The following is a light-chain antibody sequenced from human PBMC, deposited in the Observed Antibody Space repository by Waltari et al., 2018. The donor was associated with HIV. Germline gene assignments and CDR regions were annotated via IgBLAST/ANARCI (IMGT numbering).Light chain of an antibody. V-gene: IGLV2-8*01. CDR1: SSDVGGYDY. CDR3: SSYAGRNTLL. Sequence: QSALTQPPSASGSPGQSVTISCTGTSSDVGGYDYVSWYQQHPGKAPKLMISEVNKRPSGVPDRFSCSRSGNTASLTVSGLQAEDEAHYYCSSYAGRNTLLFGGGTKLTVL. CDR2: EVN. J-gene: IGLJ2*01.